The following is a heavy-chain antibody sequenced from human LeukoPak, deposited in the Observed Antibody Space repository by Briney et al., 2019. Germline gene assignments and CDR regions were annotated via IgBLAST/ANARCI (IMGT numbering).Heavy chain of an antibody. CDR3: AKVAARYYYDSSGYSDY. CDR1: GFTFSSYA. CDR2: ISYDGSNK. V-gene: IGHV3-30*18. D-gene: IGHD3-22*01. J-gene: IGHJ4*02. Sequence: PGGSLRLSCAASGFTFSSYALSWVRQAPGKGLEWVAVISYDGSNKYYADSVKGRFTISRDNSKNALYLQMNSLRAEDTAVYYCAKVAARYYYDSSGYSDYWGQGTLVTVSS.